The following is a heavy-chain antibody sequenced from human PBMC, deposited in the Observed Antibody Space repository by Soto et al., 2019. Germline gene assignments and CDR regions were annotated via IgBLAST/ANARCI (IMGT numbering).Heavy chain of an antibody. V-gene: IGHV4-34*01. J-gene: IGHJ5*02. CDR3: ARSTYYDYIWGSYRYFDP. CDR1: GGSFSGYD. Sequence: SETLSLTCAVYGGSFSGYDWSWIRQPPGKGLEWIGEINHSGSTNYNPSLKSRVTISVDTSKNQFSLKLSSVTAADTAVYYCARSTYYDYIWGSYRYFDPWGQGTLVTVSS. CDR2: INHSGST. D-gene: IGHD3-16*02.